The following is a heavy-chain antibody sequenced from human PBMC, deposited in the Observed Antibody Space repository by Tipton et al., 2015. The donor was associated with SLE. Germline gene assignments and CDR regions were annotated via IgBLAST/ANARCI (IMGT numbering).Heavy chain of an antibody. CDR3: ARNMGSGWSDAFDI. D-gene: IGHD6-19*01. J-gene: IGHJ3*02. V-gene: IGHV3-23*01. Sequence: SLRLSCAASGFTFSSYAMSWVRQAPGKGLEWVSAISGSGGSTNYADSVKGRFTISRDNAKNSLYLQMNSLRAEDTAVYYCARNMGSGWSDAFDIWGQGTMVTVSS. CDR2: ISGSGGST. CDR1: GFTFSSYA.